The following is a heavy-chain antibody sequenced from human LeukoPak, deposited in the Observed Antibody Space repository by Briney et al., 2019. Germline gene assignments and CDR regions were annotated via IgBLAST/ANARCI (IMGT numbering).Heavy chain of an antibody. CDR2: IYYSGST. D-gene: IGHD3-22*01. CDR3: ARELVDYDSSGYYYGNWFDP. J-gene: IGHJ5*02. CDR1: GGSVSSGSYY. V-gene: IGHV4-61*01. Sequence: SETLSLTCTVSGGSVSSGSYYWSWIRQPPGKGLEWIGYIYYSGSTNYNPSLKSRVTISVDTSKNQFSLKLSSVTAADTAVYYCARELVDYDSSGYYYGNWFDPWGQGTLVTVSS.